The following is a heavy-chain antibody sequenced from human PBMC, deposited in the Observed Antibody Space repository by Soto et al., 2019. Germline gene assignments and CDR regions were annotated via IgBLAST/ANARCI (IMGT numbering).Heavy chain of an antibody. Sequence: QVQLAQSGPEVKKPGASVKVSCKASGYTFSDYYIHWVRQAPGQGLEWMGWINPNTGDTNYAQKFQGRVTMTRDTSISTAYMELSRLKSDDTAVYYCAREDSVAEPIGKYYYAMDVWGQGTTVTVSS. D-gene: IGHD6-19*01. J-gene: IGHJ6*02. CDR3: AREDSVAEPIGKYYYAMDV. CDR1: GYTFSDYY. CDR2: INPNTGDT. V-gene: IGHV1-2*02.